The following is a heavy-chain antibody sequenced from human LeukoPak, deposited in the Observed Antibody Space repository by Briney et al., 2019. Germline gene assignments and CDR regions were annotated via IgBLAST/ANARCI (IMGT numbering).Heavy chain of an antibody. V-gene: IGHV4-59*11. D-gene: IGHD3-16*01. CDR3: RSAWGGGWFDP. Sequence: SETLSLTCNVSGGTISSHYWSWIRQPPGKGLEWIGYIYYSGSTNHNPSLKSRLTISVDTSKNQLPLKLRPVTAADAAAYYFRSAWGGGWFDPWGQGTLVTVSS. CDR1: GGTISSHY. CDR2: IYYSGST. J-gene: IGHJ5*02.